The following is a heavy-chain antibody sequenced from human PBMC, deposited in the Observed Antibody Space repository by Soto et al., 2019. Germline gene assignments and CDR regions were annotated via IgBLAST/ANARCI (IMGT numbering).Heavy chain of an antibody. V-gene: IGHV3-23*01. CDR1: GFTFSSYG. J-gene: IGHJ4*02. CDR3: AKEEGSRLPFDY. CDR2: ISGSGGNT. D-gene: IGHD2-15*01. Sequence: EVQLLESGGGLVQPGGSLRLSCAASGFTFSSYGMGWVRQAPGKGLKWVSAISGSGGNTYYADSEKGRFTISRDNSKNTLYLQMNSLRAEDTALYYCAKEEGSRLPFDYWGQGTLVTVSS.